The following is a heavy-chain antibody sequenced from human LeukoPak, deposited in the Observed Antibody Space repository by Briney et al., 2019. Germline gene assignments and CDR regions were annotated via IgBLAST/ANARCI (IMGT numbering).Heavy chain of an antibody. V-gene: IGHV3-23*01. D-gene: IGHD3-22*01. CDR3: AKEVYSDSSGYLDY. CDR2: IRGGGTNT. CDR1: GFTFSSYA. J-gene: IGHJ4*02. Sequence: GRSLRLSCAASGFTFSSYAMSWVRQAPGKGLEWVSCIRGGGTNTYYADSVKGRFTISRDNSKNALYLQMNSLRADETAVYYCAKEVYSDSSGYLDYWGQGSMVSVS.